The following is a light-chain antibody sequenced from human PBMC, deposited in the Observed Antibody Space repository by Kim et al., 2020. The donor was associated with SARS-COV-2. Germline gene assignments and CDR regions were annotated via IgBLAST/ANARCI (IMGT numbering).Light chain of an antibody. CDR2: GAS. J-gene: IGKJ4*01. CDR1: QSVSHN. CDR3: QHYNDWPSLT. V-gene: IGKV3-15*01. Sequence: VSPGERATLSCSASQSVSHNLAWYQQKPGQAPRLLIHGASTRATGIPGRFSGSGSGTEFTLTISNLQSEDFAVYYCQHYNDWPSLTFGGGTKVEI.